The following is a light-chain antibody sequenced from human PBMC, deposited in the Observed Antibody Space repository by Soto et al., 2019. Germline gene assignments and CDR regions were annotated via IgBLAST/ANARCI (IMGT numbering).Light chain of an antibody. CDR3: QQYDNAWT. V-gene: IGKV3-15*01. Sequence: EVVMTQSPATLSVSPGERVTLLCRASHSVSRNLAWYQQKPGQSPRLLIYGASTRATGTPARFSGSGSGTEFTLTISSLQSDDVAVYYCQQYDNAWTFGQGAKVEIK. J-gene: IGKJ1*01. CDR1: HSVSRN. CDR2: GAS.